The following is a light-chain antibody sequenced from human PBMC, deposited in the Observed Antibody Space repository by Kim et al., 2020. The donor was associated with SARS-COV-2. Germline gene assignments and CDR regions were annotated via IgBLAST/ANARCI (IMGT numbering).Light chain of an antibody. CDR2: YDS. J-gene: IGLJ1*01. CDR1: NLGSKS. V-gene: IGLV3-21*04. Sequence: PRKTARITCGGNNLGSKSVHWYQQKPGQAPVLVIYYDSDRPSGIPERFSGSNSGNTATLTISRVEAGDEADYYCQVWDSSSDHPVFGTGTKVTVL. CDR3: QVWDSSSDHPV.